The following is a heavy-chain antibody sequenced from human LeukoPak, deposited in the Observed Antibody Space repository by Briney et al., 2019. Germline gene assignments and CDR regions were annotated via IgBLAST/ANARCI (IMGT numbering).Heavy chain of an antibody. V-gene: IGHV3-11*04. CDR3: ARDETITMITG. CDR2: ISSSGTTI. D-gene: IGHD3-22*01. Sequence: GGSLRLSCAASGFTFSDYFMSWIRQAPGKGLEWVSYISSSGTTIYYADSVKGRFTISRDNAKNSLYLQMNSLRAEDTAVYYCARDETITMITGWGQGTLVTVSS. CDR1: GFTFSDYF. J-gene: IGHJ4*02.